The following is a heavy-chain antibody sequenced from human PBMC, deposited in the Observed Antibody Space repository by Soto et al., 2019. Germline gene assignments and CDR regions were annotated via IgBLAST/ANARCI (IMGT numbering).Heavy chain of an antibody. D-gene: IGHD3-3*01. J-gene: IGHJ5*02. CDR3: ARQKYYDVLSGYSKNWFDP. CDR1: GASVSSSHW. V-gene: IGHV4-4*02. CDR2: IYHVGFT. Sequence: PSETLSLTCAVSGASVSSSHWWTWVRQPPGKGLEWIGEIYHVGFTSYTPSLKNRVTMAVDQSKNQFSLSLSSVTAADTAVYYCARQKYYDVLSGYSKNWFDPWGQGTLVTVSS.